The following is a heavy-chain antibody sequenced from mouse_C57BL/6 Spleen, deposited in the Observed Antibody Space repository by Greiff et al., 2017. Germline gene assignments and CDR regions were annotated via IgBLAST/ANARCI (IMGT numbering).Heavy chain of an antibody. J-gene: IGHJ4*01. CDR2: ISSGSNTI. Sequence: EVKLVESGGGLVKPGGSLKLSCAASGFTFSDYGMHWVRQAPEKGLEWVAYISSGSNTIYYADTVKGRFTITRDNAKNTLFLQMTRLRSEDTSMYYCAGAYYSNYLRYYYAMDYWGQGTSVTVSS. V-gene: IGHV5-17*01. CDR3: AGAYYSNYLRYYYAMDY. D-gene: IGHD2-5*01. CDR1: GFTFSDYG.